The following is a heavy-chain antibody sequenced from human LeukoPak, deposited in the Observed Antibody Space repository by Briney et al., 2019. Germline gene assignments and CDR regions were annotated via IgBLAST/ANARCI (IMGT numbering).Heavy chain of an antibody. D-gene: IGHD5-12*01. V-gene: IGHV3-30*04. CDR3: ARDYRAIVATISGRFDP. Sequence: GGSLRLSCAASGFTFSSYAMHWVRQAPGKGLEWVAVISYDGSNKYYADSVKGRFTLSRDNSKNTVHLRMNSLRPEDTAVYYCARDYRAIVATISGRFDPWGQGTLVTVSS. CDR2: ISYDGSNK. J-gene: IGHJ5*02. CDR1: GFTFSSYA.